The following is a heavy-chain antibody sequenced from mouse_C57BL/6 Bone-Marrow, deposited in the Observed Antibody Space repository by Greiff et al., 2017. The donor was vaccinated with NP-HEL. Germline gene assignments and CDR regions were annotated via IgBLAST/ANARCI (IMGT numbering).Heavy chain of an antibody. V-gene: IGHV1-15*01. CDR2: IDPETGGT. D-gene: IGHD1-1*01. CDR1: GYTFTDYE. J-gene: IGHJ3*01. Sequence: QVQLQQSGAELVRPGASVTLSCKASGYTFTDYEMHWVKQTPVHGLEWIGAIDPETGGTAYNQKFKGKAILTADKSSSTAYMKLRSLTSEDSAVYYCTGPYGSGYQFAYWGKGTLVTVSA. CDR3: TGPYGSGYQFAY.